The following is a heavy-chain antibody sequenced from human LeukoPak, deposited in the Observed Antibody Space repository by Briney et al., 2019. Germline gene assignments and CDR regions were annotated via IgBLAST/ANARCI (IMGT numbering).Heavy chain of an antibody. D-gene: IGHD6-19*01. J-gene: IGHJ6*03. V-gene: IGHV4-4*07. CDR3: ARESVAGPYYYYYYMDV. CDR2: IYTSGST. Sequence: SETLSLTCTVSGGSISSYYWSWIRQPAGKGLEWLGRIYTSGSTNYNPSLKSRVTMSVDTSKNQFSLKLSSVTAADTAVYYCARESVAGPYYYYYYMDVWGKGTTVTISS. CDR1: GGSISSYY.